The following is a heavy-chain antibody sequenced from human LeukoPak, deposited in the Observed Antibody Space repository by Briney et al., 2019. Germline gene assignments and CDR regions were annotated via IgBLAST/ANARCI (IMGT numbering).Heavy chain of an antibody. CDR1: GGSSSSSSYY. Sequence: SETLSLTCTVSGGSSSSSSYYWGWIRQPPGKGLEWIGSIYYSGSTYYNPSLKSRVTISVDTSKNQFSLKLSSVTAADTAVYYCARAVVRGVIKSQYNWFDPWGQGTLVTVSS. CDR2: IYYSGST. V-gene: IGHV4-39*07. D-gene: IGHD3-10*01. CDR3: ARAVVRGVIKSQYNWFDP. J-gene: IGHJ5*02.